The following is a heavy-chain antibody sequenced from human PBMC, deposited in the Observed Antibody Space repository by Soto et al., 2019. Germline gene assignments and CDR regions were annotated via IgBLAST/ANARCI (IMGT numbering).Heavy chain of an antibody. J-gene: IGHJ5*02. CDR2: IYYSGST. D-gene: IGHD2-15*01. V-gene: IGHV4-31*03. Sequence: LSLTCTVSGGSISSGGYYWSWIRQHPGKGLEWIGYIYYSGSTYYNPSLKSRVTISVDTSKNQFSLKLSSVTAADTAVYYCARDATPIGYCSGGSCYNWFDPWGQGTLVTVSS. CDR3: ARDATPIGYCSGGSCYNWFDP. CDR1: GGSISSGGYY.